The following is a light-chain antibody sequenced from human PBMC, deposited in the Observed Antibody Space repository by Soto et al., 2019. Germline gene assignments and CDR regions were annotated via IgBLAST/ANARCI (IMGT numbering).Light chain of an antibody. CDR2: DVS. CDR1: SSDVGGYNY. V-gene: IGLV2-14*01. J-gene: IGLJ3*02. CDR3: SSYTSSSTLWV. Sequence: QSVLTRPASVSGSPGQSITISCTGTSSDVGGYNYVSWDQQHPGKAPKLMIYDVSNRPSGISNRFSGSKSGNTASLTISGLQAEDEADYYCSSYTSSSTLWVFGGGTKLTVL.